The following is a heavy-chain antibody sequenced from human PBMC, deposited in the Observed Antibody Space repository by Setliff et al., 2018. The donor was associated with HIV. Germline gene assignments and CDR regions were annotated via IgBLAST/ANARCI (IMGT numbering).Heavy chain of an antibody. V-gene: IGHV4-59*08. Sequence: SETLSLTCTVSGGSISSYYWSWIRQPPGKGLEWIGYIYYSGTTYYNPSLKSRVTISVDTSKNQFSLKLSSVTAADTAVYYCARHVGYSSSSLDYWGQGTQGTVSS. CDR3: ARHVGYSSSSLDY. CDR2: IYYSGTT. J-gene: IGHJ4*02. D-gene: IGHD6-6*01. CDR1: GGSISSYY.